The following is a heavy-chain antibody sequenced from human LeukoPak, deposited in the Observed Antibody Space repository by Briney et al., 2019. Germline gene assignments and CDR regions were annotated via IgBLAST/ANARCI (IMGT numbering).Heavy chain of an antibody. V-gene: IGHV3-73*01. CDR2: IRSKANSYAT. CDR1: GFTFSGSA. Sequence: GGSLRLSCAASGFTFSGSAMHWVRQASGKGLEWVGRIRSKANSYATAYAASVKGRFTISRDDSKNTAYLQMNSLKTEDMAVYYCTRRAIAYCGGDCYSSWFDPWGQGTLVTVSS. D-gene: IGHD2-21*02. CDR3: TRRAIAYCGGDCYSSWFDP. J-gene: IGHJ5*02.